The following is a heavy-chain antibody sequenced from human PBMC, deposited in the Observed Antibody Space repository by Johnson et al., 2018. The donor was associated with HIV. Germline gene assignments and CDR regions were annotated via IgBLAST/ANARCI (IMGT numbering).Heavy chain of an antibody. CDR3: AREDAYDYSTGPDVFEI. J-gene: IGHJ3*02. CDR2: ISYDGNNT. D-gene: IGHD2-8*02. V-gene: IGHV3-30-3*01. CDR1: GFTFSTYA. Sequence: QVQLVESGGGVVQPGRSLRLSCAASGFTFSTYAMHWVRQAPGKGLEWVAVISYDGNNTYNADSVKGRFTISRDHPRNTLYLQMNSLRAEDTAVYYCAREDAYDYSTGPDVFEIWGQGTMVTVS.